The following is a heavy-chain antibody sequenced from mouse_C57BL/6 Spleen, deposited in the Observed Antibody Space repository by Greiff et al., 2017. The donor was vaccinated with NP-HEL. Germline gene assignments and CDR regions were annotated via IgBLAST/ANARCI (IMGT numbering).Heavy chain of an antibody. V-gene: IGHV5-17*01. D-gene: IGHD1-1*01. J-gene: IGHJ3*01. CDR2: IRSGSSTI. Sequence: EVHLVESGGGLVKPGGSLKLSCEASGFTFSDYGMHWVRQAPEKGLEWVAYIRSGSSTIYYADTVKGRFTISRDNAKNTLFLQMTSLRSEDTAMYYCARGDYYGSSLAYWGQGTLVTVSA. CDR1: GFTFSDYG. CDR3: ARGDYYGSSLAY.